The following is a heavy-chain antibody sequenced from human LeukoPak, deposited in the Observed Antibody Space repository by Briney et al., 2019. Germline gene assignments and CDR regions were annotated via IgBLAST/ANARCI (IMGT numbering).Heavy chain of an antibody. D-gene: IGHD1-14*01. J-gene: IGHJ4*02. V-gene: IGHV3-23*01. CDR2: ISGRADRT. CDR1: GFIFSSDS. CDR3: AKESAYTSPRNYYFET. Sequence: GGSLRLSCATSGFIFSSDSMIWVRQAPGKGLEWVSAISGRADRTYYADSVKGRFTISRDNSKNTLNLQMNSLRAEDTAVYYCAKESAYTSPRNYYFETWGQGTLVTVSS.